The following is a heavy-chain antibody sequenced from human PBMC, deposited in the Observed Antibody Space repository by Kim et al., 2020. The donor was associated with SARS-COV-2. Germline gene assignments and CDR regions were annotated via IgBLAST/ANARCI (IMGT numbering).Heavy chain of an antibody. V-gene: IGHV4-39*01. D-gene: IGHD6-13*01. CDR3: ARVESEQQLPETRTYYFDY. J-gene: IGHJ4*02. Sequence: SETLSLTCTVSGGSISSSSYYWGWIRQPPGKGLEWIGSIYYSGSTYYNPSLKSRVTISVDTSKNQFSLKLSSVTAADTAVYYCARVESEQQLPETRTYYFDYWGQGTLVTVSS. CDR1: GGSISSSSYY. CDR2: IYYSGST.